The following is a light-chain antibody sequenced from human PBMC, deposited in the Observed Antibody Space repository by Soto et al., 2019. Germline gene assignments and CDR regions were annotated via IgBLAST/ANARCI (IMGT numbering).Light chain of an antibody. V-gene: IGKV1-33*01. CDR3: QQYENLPT. CDR1: QNINNY. Sequence: DIQMTQSPSSLSASVGDRVTITCQASQNINNYLNWYQQKPGRAPKLLIYDASNLEAGVPSRFRGSGSGTDFTFTISSMKPEGIATYYCQQYENLPTVGQGTRLEIK. J-gene: IGKJ5*01. CDR2: DAS.